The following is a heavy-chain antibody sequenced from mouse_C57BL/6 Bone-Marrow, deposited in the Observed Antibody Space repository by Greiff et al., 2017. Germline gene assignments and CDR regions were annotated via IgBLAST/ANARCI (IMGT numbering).Heavy chain of an antibody. V-gene: IGHV1-80*01. J-gene: IGHJ4*01. Sequence: QVQLKESGAELVKPGASVKISCKASGYAFSSYWMNWVKQRPGKGLEWIGQIYPGDGDTNYNGKFKGKATLTADKSSSTAYMQLSSLTSEDSAVYIWAREDLLLRWGAMDYWGQGTSVTVSS. CDR2: IYPGDGDT. D-gene: IGHD1-1*01. CDR3: AREDLLLRWGAMDY. CDR1: GYAFSSYW.